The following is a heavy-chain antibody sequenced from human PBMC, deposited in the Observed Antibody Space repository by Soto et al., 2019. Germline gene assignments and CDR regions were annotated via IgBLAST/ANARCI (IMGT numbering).Heavy chain of an antibody. Sequence: QVQLVQSGAEVKKPGSSVKVSCKASGGTFSSYTINWVRQAPGQGLEWMGRIIPILGIANYAQKFQGRVTITAEKSTSTAYMELSSLRSDDAAVYYCARSPTARSGFSYGSNWFDPWGQGTLVTVSS. V-gene: IGHV1-69*02. J-gene: IGHJ5*02. D-gene: IGHD5-18*01. CDR1: GGTFSSYT. CDR2: IIPILGIA. CDR3: ARSPTARSGFSYGSNWFDP.